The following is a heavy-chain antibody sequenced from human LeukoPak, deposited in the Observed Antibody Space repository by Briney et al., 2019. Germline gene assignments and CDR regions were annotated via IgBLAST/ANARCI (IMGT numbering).Heavy chain of an antibody. D-gene: IGHD3-22*01. CDR1: GGAISSYY. CDR3: ARDGLYDSSGYYMDS. J-gene: IGHJ4*02. CDR2: IYYSGGT. V-gene: IGHV4-59*01. Sequence: KPSETLSLTCTVSGGAISSYYWSWIQQPPGKGLEWIGYIYYSGGTKYNPSLMSRVTISVARAQNQFSLSLKSVTAADTAVYYCARDGLYDSSGYYMDSWGQGTLVIVSS.